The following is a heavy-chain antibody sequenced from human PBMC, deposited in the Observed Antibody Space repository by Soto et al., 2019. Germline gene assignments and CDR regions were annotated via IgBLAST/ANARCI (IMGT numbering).Heavy chain of an antibody. CDR3: ARDHRSGYSGYDEPYYYYGMDV. CDR1: GFTFTSSA. CDR2: IVVGSGNT. V-gene: IGHV1-58*01. Sequence: SVKVSCKASGFTFTSSAVQWVRQARGQRLEWIGWIVVGSGNTNYARKFQERVTITRDMSTSTAYMELSRLRSDDTAVYYCARDHRSGYSGYDEPYYYYGMDVWGQGTTVTVSS. J-gene: IGHJ6*02. D-gene: IGHD5-12*01.